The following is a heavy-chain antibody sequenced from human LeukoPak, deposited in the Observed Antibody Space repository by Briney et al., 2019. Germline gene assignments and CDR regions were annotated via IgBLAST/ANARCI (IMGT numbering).Heavy chain of an antibody. J-gene: IGHJ3*02. V-gene: IGHV3-48*01. CDR3: VRDHLWAFDI. D-gene: IGHD3-3*02. Sequence: PGGSLRLSCAASGFTFSVYSMNWVRQAPGKGLEWLSYITSSSSTIYYADSVKGRFAIPRDNAKNSLYLQMNSLRGEDTAVYYCVRDHLWAFDIWGQGTMVTVSS. CDR1: GFTFSVYS. CDR2: ITSSSSTI.